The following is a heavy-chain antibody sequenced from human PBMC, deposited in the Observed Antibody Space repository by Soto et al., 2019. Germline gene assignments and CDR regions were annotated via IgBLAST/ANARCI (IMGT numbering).Heavy chain of an antibody. CDR1: GGSFSGDY. J-gene: IGHJ3*02. D-gene: IGHD3-16*01. Sequence: SETLSLTCAVYGGSFSGDYWSWIRQPPGKGLEWIGEINHSGSTNYNPSLKSRVTISVDTSKNQFSLKLRSVTAAETAVYYCESFRRRAWGAFDICGQVRMVTVSS. CDR3: ESFRRRAWGAFDI. CDR2: INHSGST. V-gene: IGHV4-34*01.